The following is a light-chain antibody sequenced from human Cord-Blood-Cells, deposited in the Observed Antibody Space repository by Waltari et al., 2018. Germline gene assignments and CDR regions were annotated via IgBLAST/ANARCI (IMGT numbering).Light chain of an antibody. Sequence: DIQMTQSQSSLSASVGDRVTITCRASQSISSYLTWYQQKTGKAPKLLIYAASSLQSGVPSRFSGSGSGTDFTLTISSLQPEDFATYYCQQSYSTPPWTVGQGTKVEIK. CDR1: QSISSY. CDR3: QQSYSTPPWT. J-gene: IGKJ1*01. CDR2: AAS. V-gene: IGKV1-39*01.